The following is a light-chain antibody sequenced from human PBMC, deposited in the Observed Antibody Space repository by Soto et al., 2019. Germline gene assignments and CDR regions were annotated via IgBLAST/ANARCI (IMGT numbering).Light chain of an antibody. Sequence: QPGLREPASVYGTPGKSVTISCTGTSSDRGGYDYVSWYQHHPGKAPKFIIYGVTNRPSGVSHRFSGSKSANTASLTISGLQAEEEADYYCTSSTSSSTNVFGTGTKVTVL. CDR1: SSDRGGYDY. CDR3: TSSTSSSTNV. J-gene: IGLJ1*01. V-gene: IGLV2-14*01. CDR2: GVT.